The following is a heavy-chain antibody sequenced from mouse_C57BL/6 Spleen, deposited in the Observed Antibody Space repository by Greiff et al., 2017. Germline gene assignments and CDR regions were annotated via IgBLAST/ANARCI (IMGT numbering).Heavy chain of an antibody. D-gene: IGHD1-1*01. V-gene: IGHV1-64*01. Sequence: VQLQQPGAELVKPGASVKLSCKASGYTFTSYWMHWVKQRPGQGLEWIGMIHPNSGSTNYNEKFKSKATLTVDKSSSTAYMQLSSLTSEYSAVYYCARESAYGSSADWYFDVWGTGTTVTVSS. CDR1: GYTFTSYW. CDR3: ARESAYGSSADWYFDV. J-gene: IGHJ1*03. CDR2: IHPNSGST.